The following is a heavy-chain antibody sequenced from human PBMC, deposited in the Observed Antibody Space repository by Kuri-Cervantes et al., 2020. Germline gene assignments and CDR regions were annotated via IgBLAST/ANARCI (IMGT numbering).Heavy chain of an antibody. V-gene: IGHV3-9*01. CDR2: ISWNSGSI. Sequence: SLKISCAASGFTFDDYAMHWVRQAPGKGLEWVSGISWNSGSIGYADSVKGRFTISRDNAKNSLYLQMNSLRAEDTAVYYCAREIMAVAGNTPWGQGTTVTVSS. CDR3: AREIMAVAGNTP. J-gene: IGHJ6*02. D-gene: IGHD6-19*01. CDR1: GFTFDDYA.